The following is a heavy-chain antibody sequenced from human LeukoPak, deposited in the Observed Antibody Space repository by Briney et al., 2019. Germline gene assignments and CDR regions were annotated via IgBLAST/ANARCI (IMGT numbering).Heavy chain of an antibody. CDR2: IYYRGST. J-gene: IGHJ5*02. CDR3: ARATAVWFGELFAAWFDP. Sequence: SETLSLTCTVSGGSISSYYWIWIRQPPGKGLEWIGYIYYRGSTNYNPSLKSRVTISVDTSKNQFSLKLSSVTAADTAVYYCARATAVWFGELFAAWFDPWGQGTLVTVSS. V-gene: IGHV4-59*01. D-gene: IGHD3-10*01. CDR1: GGSISSYY.